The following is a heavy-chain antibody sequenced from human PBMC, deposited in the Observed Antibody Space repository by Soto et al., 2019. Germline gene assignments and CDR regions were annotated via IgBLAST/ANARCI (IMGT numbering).Heavy chain of an antibody. CDR2: ISSGRSYI. CDR3: ARDHYVSSGFYNIFFYYYGLDV. V-gene: IGHV3-21*01. Sequence: EVQLVESGGGLVKAGGSLRLSCSASGFTFSSYSMNWVRQAPGKGLEWVSSISSGRSYIYYADSVKGRFTISRDNAKNSLCLQMNSLRAEDTAVYYCARDHYVSSGFYNIFFYYYGLDVWGPGTTVTVS. J-gene: IGHJ6*02. CDR1: GFTFSSYS. D-gene: IGHD3-22*01.